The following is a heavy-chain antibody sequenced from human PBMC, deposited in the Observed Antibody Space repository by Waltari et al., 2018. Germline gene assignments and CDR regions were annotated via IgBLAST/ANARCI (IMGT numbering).Heavy chain of an antibody. CDR1: GFTFSRYW. J-gene: IGHJ3*02. CDR2: INTDGSST. Sequence: EVQLVESGGGLVQPGGSLRLSCAASGFTFSRYWMHWVRKAPGKGLVWVSRINTDGSSTSYADSVKGRFTISRDNAKNTLYLQMNSLRAEDTAVYYCARDRPVYSSSWSPPRAFDIWGQGTMVTVSS. V-gene: IGHV3-74*01. D-gene: IGHD6-13*01. CDR3: ARDRPVYSSSWSPPRAFDI.